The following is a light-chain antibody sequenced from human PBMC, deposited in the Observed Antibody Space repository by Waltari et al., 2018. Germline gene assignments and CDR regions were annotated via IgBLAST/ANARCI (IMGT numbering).Light chain of an antibody. CDR2: SGS. CDR3: QQYNTWPPYT. Sequence: EIVMTQSPATLSVSPGESATLSCRAGESVSSNLAWYQQKPGQAPRLLMYSGSTRATGIPARFSGSGSGREFTLTISSLQSEDFAVYYCQQYNTWPPYTFGQGTKLEIK. V-gene: IGKV3-15*01. J-gene: IGKJ2*01. CDR1: ESVSSN.